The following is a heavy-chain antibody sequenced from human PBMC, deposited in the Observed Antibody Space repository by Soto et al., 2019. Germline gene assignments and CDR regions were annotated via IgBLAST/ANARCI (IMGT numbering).Heavy chain of an antibody. V-gene: IGHV3-23*01. Sequence: PGGSLRLSCAASGFTFSSYAMSWVRQAPGKGLEWVSAISGSGGSTYYADSVKGRFTISRDNSNNALFLQMNSLRAEDTALYYCARGDRGGSGSPASYYYSGLDVWGQGTTVTVSS. CDR3: ARGDRGGSGSPASYYYSGLDV. J-gene: IGHJ6*02. CDR1: GFTFSSYA. D-gene: IGHD3-10*01. CDR2: ISGSGGST.